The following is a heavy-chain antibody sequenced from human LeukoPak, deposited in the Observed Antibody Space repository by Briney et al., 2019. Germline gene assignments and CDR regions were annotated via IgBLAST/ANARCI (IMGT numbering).Heavy chain of an antibody. CDR2: ISGSGGST. J-gene: IGHJ4*02. CDR1: GFTFSSYA. D-gene: IGHD3-10*01. V-gene: IGHV3-23*01. CDR3: AKVMGYGSGSYYLPPGFDY. Sequence: SGGSLRLSCAASGFTFSSYAMSWVRQAPGKGLEWVSAISGSGGSTYYADSVKGRFTISRDNSKNTLYLQMNSLRAEDTAVYYCAKVMGYGSGSYYLPPGFDYWGQEPLVTVPS.